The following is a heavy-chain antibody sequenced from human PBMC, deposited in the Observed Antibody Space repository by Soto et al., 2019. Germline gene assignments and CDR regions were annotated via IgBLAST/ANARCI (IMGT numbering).Heavy chain of an antibody. CDR1: GGTFSSYA. V-gene: IGHV1-69*06. CDR3: ARFLGSYYYYGMDV. J-gene: IGHJ6*02. CDR2: IIPIFGTA. Sequence: SVKVSCKASGGTFSSYAISWVRQAPGQGLEWMGGIIPIFGTANYAQKFQGRVTITADKSTSTAYMELSSLRSEDTAVYYCARFLGSYYYYGMDVWGQGATVTVSS. D-gene: IGHD2-15*01.